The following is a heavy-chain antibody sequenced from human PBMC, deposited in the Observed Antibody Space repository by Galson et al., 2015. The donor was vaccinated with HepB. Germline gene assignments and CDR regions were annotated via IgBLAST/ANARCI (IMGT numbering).Heavy chain of an antibody. Sequence: QSGAEVKKPGESLKISCKASGSNLNINWIAWVRQMPGKGLEWMGIIYPGDSDTRYSPSFQGQVTMSADPSINTAYLQWSSLKASDTAMYYCGLGVPSKGVDWSDPWGQGTLVTVS. CDR3: GLGVPSKGVDWSDP. CDR2: IYPGDSDT. D-gene: IGHD3-10*01. V-gene: IGHV5-51*01. CDR1: GSNLNINW. J-gene: IGHJ5*02.